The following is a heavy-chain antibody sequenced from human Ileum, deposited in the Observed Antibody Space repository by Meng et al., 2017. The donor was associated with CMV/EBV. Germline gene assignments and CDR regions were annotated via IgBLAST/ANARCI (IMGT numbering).Heavy chain of an antibody. V-gene: IGHV3-30*02. D-gene: IGHD1-1*01. CDR2: IVHDGGKK. CDR3: AKDSRNWSFDY. Sequence: GESLKISCAASGFTFSSYGMHWVRQAPGKGLEWVARIVHDGGKKYSADSVKGRFTISRDDSKDTVYLQMNSLRAEDTATYYCAKDSRNWSFDYWGQGALVTVSS. J-gene: IGHJ4*02. CDR1: GFTFSSYG.